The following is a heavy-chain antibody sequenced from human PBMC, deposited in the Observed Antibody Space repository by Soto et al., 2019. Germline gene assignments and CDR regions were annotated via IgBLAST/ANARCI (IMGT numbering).Heavy chain of an antibody. CDR1: GFTFSSYA. J-gene: IGHJ6*02. CDR2: ISGSGGIT. CDR3: AKDGGYCSSTSCSSYYYYGMDV. D-gene: IGHD2-2*01. V-gene: IGHV3-23*01. Sequence: EVQLLESGGGLVQPGGSLRLSCAASGFTFSSYAMSWVRQAPGKGLEWVSAISGSGGITYYADSVKGRFTISRDNSKNTLYLQMNSLRAEDTAVYYCAKDGGYCSSTSCSSYYYYGMDVWGQGTTVTVSS.